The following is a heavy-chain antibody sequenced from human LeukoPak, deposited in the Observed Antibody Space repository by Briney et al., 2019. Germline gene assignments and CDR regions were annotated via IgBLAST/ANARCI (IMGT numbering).Heavy chain of an antibody. V-gene: IGHV3-21*01. Sequence: PGGSLRLSCAATGFTFSSYSMNWVRQAPGKGLEWVSSISSSSSYIYYADSVKGRFTISRDNAKNSLYLQMNSLRAEDTAVYYCAKHSSGTPDYWGQGTLVTVSS. CDR1: GFTFSSYS. CDR2: ISSSSSYI. CDR3: AKHSSGTPDY. J-gene: IGHJ4*02. D-gene: IGHD3-3*01.